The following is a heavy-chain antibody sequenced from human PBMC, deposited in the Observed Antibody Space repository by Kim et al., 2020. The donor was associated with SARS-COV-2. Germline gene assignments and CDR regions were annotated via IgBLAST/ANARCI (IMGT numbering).Heavy chain of an antibody. Sequence: GGSLRLSCAASGFTFSSYAMHWVRQAPGKGLEWVAVISYDGSNKYYADSVKGRFTISRDNSKNTLYLQMNSLRAEDTAVYYCARDGERIQLSRGWFDPWGQGTLVTVSS. J-gene: IGHJ5*02. D-gene: IGHD5-18*01. CDR1: GFTFSSYA. CDR3: ARDGERIQLSRGWFDP. CDR2: ISYDGSNK. V-gene: IGHV3-30*04.